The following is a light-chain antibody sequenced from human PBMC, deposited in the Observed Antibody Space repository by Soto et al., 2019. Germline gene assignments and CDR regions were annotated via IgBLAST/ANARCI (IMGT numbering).Light chain of an antibody. CDR2: GTS. V-gene: IGKV3-15*01. CDR1: QGVSNN. Sequence: EIVMTQSPATLSVSPGEKATVSCRASQGVSNNLAWYQQKPGQAPRLLIYGTSTRATGIPARFSGSGSGTEFTLTISSLQSEDFAVYYCQQYNNWPHTFGQGTKLEIK. CDR3: QQYNNWPHT. J-gene: IGKJ2*01.